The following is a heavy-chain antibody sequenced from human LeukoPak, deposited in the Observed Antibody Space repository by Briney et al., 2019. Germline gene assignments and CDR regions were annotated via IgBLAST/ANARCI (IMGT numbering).Heavy chain of an antibody. D-gene: IGHD1-26*01. CDR1: GYTFTSYG. Sequence: ASVKVSCKASGYTFTSYGISWVRQAPGQGLEWVGWISAYNGNTNYAQKLQGRVTMTTDTSTSTAYMELRSLRSDDTAVYYCARSPWEAGLYYFDYWGQGTLVTVSS. CDR2: ISAYNGNT. V-gene: IGHV1-18*01. J-gene: IGHJ4*02. CDR3: ARSPWEAGLYYFDY.